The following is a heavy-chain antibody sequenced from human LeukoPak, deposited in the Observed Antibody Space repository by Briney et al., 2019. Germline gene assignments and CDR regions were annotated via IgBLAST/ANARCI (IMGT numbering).Heavy chain of an antibody. V-gene: IGHV1-3*01. Sequence: GASVKVSCKASGYTFTSYAMHWVRQAPGQRLEWMGWINAGNGNTKYSQKFQGRVTMTEDTSTDTAYMELSSLRSEDTAVYYCATSYSSSWYGIDYWGQGTLVTVSS. CDR3: ATSYSSSWYGIDY. D-gene: IGHD6-13*01. CDR2: INAGNGNT. CDR1: GYTFTSYA. J-gene: IGHJ4*02.